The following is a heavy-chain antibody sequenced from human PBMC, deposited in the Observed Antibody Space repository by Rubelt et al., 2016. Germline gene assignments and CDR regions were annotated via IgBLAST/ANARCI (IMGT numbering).Heavy chain of an antibody. V-gene: IGHV1-69*10. D-gene: IGHD2-8*01. J-gene: IGHJ6*02. CDR3: AQDGVYGMDV. CDR1: GGTFSSYA. CDR2: IIPILGIT. Sequence: QVQLVQSGAEVKKPGSSVKVSCKTSGGTFSSYALSWVRQAPGQGLEWMGGIIPILGITNYAQKFQGRVTITADKSTSTAYMELSSLRSEDTAVYYCAQDGVYGMDVWGQGTTVTVSS.